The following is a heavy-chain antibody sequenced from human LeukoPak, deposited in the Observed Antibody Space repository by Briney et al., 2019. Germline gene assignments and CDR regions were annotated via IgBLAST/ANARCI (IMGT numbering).Heavy chain of an antibody. CDR2: IYYSGST. Sequence: SETLSLTCTVSGGSISSYYWSWIRRPPGKGLEWIGYIYYSGSTNYNPSLKSRVTISVDTSKNQFSLKLSSVTAADTAVYYCARHPIGSTPYYYYYGMDVWGQGTTVTVSS. D-gene: IGHD1-26*01. J-gene: IGHJ6*02. V-gene: IGHV4-59*08. CDR1: GGSISSYY. CDR3: ARHPIGSTPYYYYYGMDV.